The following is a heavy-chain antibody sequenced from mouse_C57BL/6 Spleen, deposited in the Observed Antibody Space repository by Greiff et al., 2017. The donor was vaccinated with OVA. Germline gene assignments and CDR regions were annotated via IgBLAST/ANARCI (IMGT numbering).Heavy chain of an antibody. Sequence: SGGDLVKPGGSLKLSCAASGFTFSSYGMSWVRQTPDKRLEWVANISSGGSYTYYTDSVKGRVTITRDNAKNTLYLQMSSLKSEDTAMYCCARERDGYGNYFAYWGQGTLVTVSA. CDR2: ISSGGSYT. CDR1: GFTFSSYG. CDR3: ARERDGYGNYFAY. V-gene: IGHV5-6*01. J-gene: IGHJ3*01. D-gene: IGHD2-1*01.